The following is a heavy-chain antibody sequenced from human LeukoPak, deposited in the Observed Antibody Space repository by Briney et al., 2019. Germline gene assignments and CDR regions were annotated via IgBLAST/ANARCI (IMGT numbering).Heavy chain of an antibody. D-gene: IGHD3-16*02. CDR1: GFTFSSYW. CDR3: ARDRWPYYFDY. V-gene: IGHV3-48*04. Sequence: GGSLRLSCAASGFTFSSYWMSWVRPAPGIGLGWVSYISGTSNTMYYADSVKGRFTISRDNAKNSLYLQMNSLRAEDTAVYYCARDRWPYYFDYWGQGTLVTVSS. CDR2: ISGTSNTM. J-gene: IGHJ4*02.